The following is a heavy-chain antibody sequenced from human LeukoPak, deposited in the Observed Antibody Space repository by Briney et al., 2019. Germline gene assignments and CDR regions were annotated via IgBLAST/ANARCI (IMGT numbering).Heavy chain of an antibody. CDR2: ISGSGGNT. Sequence: GGSLRLSCAASGFTFSSYEMNWVRQAPGKGLEWVSTISGSGGNTYYADSVKGRFTISRDNSKNTLYLQMNSLRAEDTAVYYCAKERDRDFVGGAFDIWGQGTMVTVSS. CDR3: AKERDRDFVGGAFDI. J-gene: IGHJ3*02. CDR1: GFTFSSYE. D-gene: IGHD3-16*01. V-gene: IGHV3-23*01.